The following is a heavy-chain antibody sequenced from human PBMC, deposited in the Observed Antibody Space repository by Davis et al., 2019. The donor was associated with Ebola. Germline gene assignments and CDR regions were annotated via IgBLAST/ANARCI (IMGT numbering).Heavy chain of an antibody. J-gene: IGHJ5*02. D-gene: IGHD6-13*01. CDR3: ARAPIAGAGTRWGTRWFDP. V-gene: IGHV4-59*11. CDR2: IYDSGRT. Sequence: PSETLSLTCTFSDGSISSHYWNWIRQPPGKGLEWVGIIYDSGRTHHNPSLKSRVSISADTSKNQFSLKLSSMTAADTAVYYCARAPIAGAGTRWGTRWFDPWGQGTLVTVSS. CDR1: DGSISSHY.